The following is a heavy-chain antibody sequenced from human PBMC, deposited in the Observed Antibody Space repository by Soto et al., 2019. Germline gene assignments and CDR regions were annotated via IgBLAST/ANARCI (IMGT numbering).Heavy chain of an antibody. CDR2: ISWNSGSI. V-gene: IGHV3-9*01. J-gene: IGHJ4*02. Sequence: EVQLVESGGGLVQPGRSLRLSCAASGFTFDDYAMHWVRQAPGKGLEWVSGISWNSGSIGYADSVKGRFTISRDNAKNSLYLQMNSLRADDTALYYCAKAAYYYDRSGYPDYWGQGTLVTVSS. D-gene: IGHD3-22*01. CDR3: AKAAYYYDRSGYPDY. CDR1: GFTFDDYA.